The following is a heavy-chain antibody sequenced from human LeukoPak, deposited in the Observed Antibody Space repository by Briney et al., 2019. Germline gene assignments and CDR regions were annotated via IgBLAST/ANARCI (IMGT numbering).Heavy chain of an antibody. V-gene: IGHV1-69*11. D-gene: IGHD3-10*01. Sequence: SVKVSCKASGGTFSRYAISWVRQAPGQGLEWMGSIIPVLGTTNYAQTFQNKVTITADESTSTTYTELSSLTSEDTAVYYCATSGGDYYYYSLDVWGKGTPVTIS. CDR2: IIPVLGTT. CDR3: ATSGGDYYYYSLDV. J-gene: IGHJ6*03. CDR1: GGTFSRYA.